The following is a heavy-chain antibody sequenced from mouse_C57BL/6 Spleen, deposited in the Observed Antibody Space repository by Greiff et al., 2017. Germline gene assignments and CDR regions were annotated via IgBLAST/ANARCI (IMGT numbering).Heavy chain of an antibody. V-gene: IGHV3-6*01. Sequence: VQLKESGPGLVKPSQSLSLTCSVTGYSITSGYYWNWLRQFPGNKLEWMGYISYDGSNNYNPSLKNRISITRDTSKNQFFLKLNSVTTEDTATDYCARDRSYDYVAWFAYWGQGTLVTVSA. J-gene: IGHJ3*01. CDR1: GYSITSGYY. D-gene: IGHD2-4*01. CDR3: ARDRSYDYVAWFAY. CDR2: ISYDGSN.